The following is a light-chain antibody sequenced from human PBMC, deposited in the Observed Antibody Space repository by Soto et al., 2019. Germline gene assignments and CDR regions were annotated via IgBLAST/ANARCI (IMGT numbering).Light chain of an antibody. CDR1: ISDVGGYDS. J-gene: IGLJ1*01. CDR3: SSYAGSNTFV. V-gene: IGLV2-8*01. Sequence: QSVLTQPASASGSPVQSVTISCSGTISDVGGYDSVSWYQHHPGKVPKLIIFDVDKWPSGVPDRFSGFKSGNTASLTVSGLRAEDEADYYCSSYAGSNTFVFGTGTKVTVL. CDR2: DVD.